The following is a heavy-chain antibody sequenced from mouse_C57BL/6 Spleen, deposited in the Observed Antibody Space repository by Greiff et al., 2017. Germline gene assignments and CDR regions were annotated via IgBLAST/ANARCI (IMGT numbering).Heavy chain of an antibody. CDR3: GGTDKAHRWGYFDG. J-gene: IGHJ1*03. V-gene: IGHV5-6*01. D-gene: IGHD1-1*02. CDR2: ISSGGSYT. Sequence: EVMLVESGGDLVKPGGSLKLSCAASGFTFSSYGMSWVRQTPDKRLEWVATISSGGSYTYYPDSVKGRFTISRDDAKNTLYLQMSSLKSEDTAMYYCGGTDKAHRWGYFDGWGTGTTVTVSS. CDR1: GFTFSSYG.